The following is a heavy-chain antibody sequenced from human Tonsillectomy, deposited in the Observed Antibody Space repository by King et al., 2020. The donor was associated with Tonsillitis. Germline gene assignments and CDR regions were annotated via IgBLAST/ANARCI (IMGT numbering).Heavy chain of an antibody. Sequence: VQLVESGAEVKKPGESLKLSCEVSGYSFTDYWIAWVRQMPGAGLEGMGIIDPSDSQTRYSPSFQGQVTISVDRSIITSYLQWSSLKASDTAIYYCARLLERGITVTWERDCNFDLWGRGTPVTVSS. V-gene: IGHV5-51*01. CDR1: GYSFTDYW. CDR2: IDPSDSQT. CDR3: ARLLERGITVTWERDCNFDL. J-gene: IGHJ2*01. D-gene: IGHD6-19*01.